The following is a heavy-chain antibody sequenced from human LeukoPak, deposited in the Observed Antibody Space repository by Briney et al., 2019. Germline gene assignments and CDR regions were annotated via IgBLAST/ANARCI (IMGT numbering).Heavy chain of an antibody. V-gene: IGHV1-58*02. Sequence: GTSVKVSCKASGFTFTSSAMQWVRQARGQRLEWIGWIVVGSGNTNYAQKFQERVTITRDKSTSTAYMELSSLRSEDTAVYYCAAARPFGGYDYDAFDIWGQGTMVTVSS. D-gene: IGHD5-12*01. CDR2: IVVGSGNT. J-gene: IGHJ3*02. CDR3: AAARPFGGYDYDAFDI. CDR1: GFTFTSSA.